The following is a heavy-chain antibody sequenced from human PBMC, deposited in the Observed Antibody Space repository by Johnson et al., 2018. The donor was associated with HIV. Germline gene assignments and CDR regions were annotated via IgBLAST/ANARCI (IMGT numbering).Heavy chain of an antibody. CDR3: VRDRGTVVIWSDALEI. J-gene: IGHJ3*02. Sequence: HVQLVESGGGVVQPGRSLRLSCAASGFTFSSFAIHWVRQAPGKGLEWVAVISYDGSDKYYADSVNGRFTISRDNAKNSLYLQMNSLSAEDTAVYFCVRDRGTVVIWSDALEIWGQGTMVTVSS. V-gene: IGHV3-30-3*01. CDR2: ISYDGSDK. CDR1: GFTFSSFA. D-gene: IGHD3-22*01.